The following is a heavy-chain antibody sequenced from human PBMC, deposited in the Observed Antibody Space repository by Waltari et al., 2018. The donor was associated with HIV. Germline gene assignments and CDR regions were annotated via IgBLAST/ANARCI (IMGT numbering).Heavy chain of an antibody. D-gene: IGHD3-22*01. CDR1: GFTFSSFG. J-gene: IGHJ4*02. Sequence: QVQLVESGGGVVQPGRSRRLSCAASGFTFSSFGMHWVRQAPGKGLEWVAVISNEGSSKYYADSVKGRVTISRDNSKNTLYLHMNSLRAEDTAVYYCASPFYSDSTTYYYGLDYWGQGTLVTVSS. V-gene: IGHV3-30-3*01. CDR3: ASPFYSDSTTYYYGLDY. CDR2: ISNEGSSK.